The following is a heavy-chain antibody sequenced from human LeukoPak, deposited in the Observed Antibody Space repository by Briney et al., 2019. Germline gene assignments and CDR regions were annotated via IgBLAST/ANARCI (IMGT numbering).Heavy chain of an antibody. CDR1: GFTFSSYS. J-gene: IGHJ4*02. CDR2: ISSSSSYI. CDR3: ARGGSYGGNAPFDY. Sequence: GGSLRLSCAASGFTFSSYSMNWVRQAPGKGLEWVSSISSSSSYIYYADSVKGRFTISRDNAKNSLYLQMNSLRAEDTAVYYCARGGSYGGNAPFDYWGQGTLVTVSS. D-gene: IGHD4-23*01. V-gene: IGHV3-21*01.